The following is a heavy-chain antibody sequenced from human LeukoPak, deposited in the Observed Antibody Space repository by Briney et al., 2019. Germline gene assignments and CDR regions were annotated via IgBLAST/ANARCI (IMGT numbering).Heavy chain of an antibody. V-gene: IGHV3-30-3*01. Sequence: GRSLRLSCAASGFTFSSYAMHWVRQAPGKGLEWVAVISYDGSNKYYADSVKGRFTISRDNSKNTLYLQMNSLRAEDTAVYYCARDPGSEFDYWGQGTLVTVSS. D-gene: IGHD5-12*01. J-gene: IGHJ4*02. CDR3: ARDPGSEFDY. CDR1: GFTFSSYA. CDR2: ISYDGSNK.